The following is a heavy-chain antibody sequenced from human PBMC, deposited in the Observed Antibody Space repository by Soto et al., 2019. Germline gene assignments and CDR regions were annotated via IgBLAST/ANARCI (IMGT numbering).Heavy chain of an antibody. CDR1: GFTFSDYY. V-gene: IGHV3-11*01. Sequence: QVQLVESGGGLVKPGGSLRLSCAASGFTFSDYYMSWIRQAPGKGLEWVSYISSSGSTIYYADSVKGRFTISRDNAKNSRYLQMNSLRADDTAVYYGERVLRSGWYLDSWGKGTIVTVSS. J-gene: IGHJ4*02. CDR2: ISSSGSTI. D-gene: IGHD6-19*01. CDR3: ERVLRSGWYLDS.